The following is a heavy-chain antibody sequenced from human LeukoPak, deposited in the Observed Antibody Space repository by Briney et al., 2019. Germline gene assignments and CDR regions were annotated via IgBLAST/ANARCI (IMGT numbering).Heavy chain of an antibody. D-gene: IGHD3-22*01. CDR3: AKGRYYYDSSGYYSDFDY. V-gene: IGHV3-23*01. J-gene: IGHJ4*02. CDR2: ISGSGGST. CDR1: GFTFGDYA. Sequence: PGGSLRLSCTASGFTFGDYAMSWVRQAPGKGLEWVSAISGSGGSTYYADSVKGRFTISRDNSKNTLYLQMNSLRAEDTAVYYCAKGRYYYDSSGYYSDFDYWGQGTLVTVSS.